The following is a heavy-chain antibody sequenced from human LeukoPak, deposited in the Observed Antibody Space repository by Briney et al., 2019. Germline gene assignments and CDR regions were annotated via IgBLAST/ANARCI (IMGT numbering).Heavy chain of an antibody. CDR1: GGSISSSSYY. CDR2: IYYSGST. V-gene: IGHV4-39*07. Sequence: SETLSLTCTVSGGSISSSSYYWGWIRQPPGKGLEWIGSIYYSGSTYHNPSLKSRVTISVDTSKNQFSLKLSSVTAADTAVYYCARVGSNSGYDYLGSFDYWGQGTLVTVSS. J-gene: IGHJ4*02. D-gene: IGHD5-12*01. CDR3: ARVGSNSGYDYLGSFDY.